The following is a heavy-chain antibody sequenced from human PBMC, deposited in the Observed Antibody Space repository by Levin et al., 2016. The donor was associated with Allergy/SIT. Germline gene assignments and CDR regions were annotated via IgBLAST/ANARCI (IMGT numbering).Heavy chain of an antibody. V-gene: IGHV1-2*02. Sequence: ASVKVSCKASGYTFTGYYMHWVRQAPGQGLEWMGWINPNSGGTNYAQKFQGRVTMTRDTSISTAYMELSRLRSDDTAVYYCARVEYSNYYYYGMDVWGQGTTVTVSS. D-gene: IGHD6-13*01. CDR2: INPNSGGT. CDR1: GYTFTGYY. CDR3: ARVEYSNYYYYGMDV. J-gene: IGHJ6*02.